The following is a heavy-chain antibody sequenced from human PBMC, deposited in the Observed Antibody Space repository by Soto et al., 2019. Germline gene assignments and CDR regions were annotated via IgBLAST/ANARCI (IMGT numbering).Heavy chain of an antibody. J-gene: IGHJ6*02. CDR3: AREGVAPYYYYGMDV. D-gene: IGHD5-12*01. CDR2: ISTYNGDT. Sequence: QVQLVQSGAEVKKPGASVKVSCKASGYTFTRSGISWVRQAPGQGLEWMGWISTYNGDTNYAQTFQDRVTMTTDTSTSAAYMELRSLRSDDTAGYYCAREGVAPYYYYGMDVWGQGTPVSVSS. V-gene: IGHV1-18*01. CDR1: GYTFTRSG.